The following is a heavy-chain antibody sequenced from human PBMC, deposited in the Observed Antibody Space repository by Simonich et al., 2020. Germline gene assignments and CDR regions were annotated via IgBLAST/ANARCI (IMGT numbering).Heavy chain of an antibody. CDR1: GYTFTGYY. J-gene: IGHJ6*03. D-gene: IGHD6-6*01. V-gene: IGHV1-2*02. CDR3: ARDRAARYYYYYYMDV. CDR2: INPIRRGT. Sequence: QVQLVQSGAEVKKPGASVKVSCKASGYTFTGYYMHWVHQAPGQGLECMGWINPIRRGTTYAKKFPGRVTMTRDTSISTAYMEMSRLKSDDTAVYYCARDRAARYYYYYYMDVWGKGTTVTVSS.